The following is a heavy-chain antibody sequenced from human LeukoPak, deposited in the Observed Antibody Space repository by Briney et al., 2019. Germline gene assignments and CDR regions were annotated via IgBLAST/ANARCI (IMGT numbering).Heavy chain of an antibody. Sequence: ASVKVSCKVSGYTLTEFSMHWVRQAPGKGLEWMGWISAYNGNTNYAQKLQGRVTMTTDTSTSTAYMELRSLRSDDTAVYYCARDSYYYDSSGYYNFDYWGQGTLVTVSS. CDR1: GYTLTEFS. J-gene: IGHJ4*02. V-gene: IGHV1-18*04. D-gene: IGHD3-22*01. CDR2: ISAYNGNT. CDR3: ARDSYYYDSSGYYNFDY.